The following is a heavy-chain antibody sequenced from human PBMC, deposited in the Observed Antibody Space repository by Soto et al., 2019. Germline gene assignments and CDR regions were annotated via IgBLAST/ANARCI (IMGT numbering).Heavy chain of an antibody. Sequence: GGSLRLSCAASGFTFSSYAMSWVRQAPGKGLEWVSAISGRGGSTYYADSVKGRFTISRDNSKNTLYLQMNSLRAEDTAVYYCAKDRDIVVVICAFDIWGQGTMVTVSS. CDR2: ISGRGGST. V-gene: IGHV3-23*01. J-gene: IGHJ3*02. D-gene: IGHD2-2*01. CDR3: AKDRDIVVVICAFDI. CDR1: GFTFSSYA.